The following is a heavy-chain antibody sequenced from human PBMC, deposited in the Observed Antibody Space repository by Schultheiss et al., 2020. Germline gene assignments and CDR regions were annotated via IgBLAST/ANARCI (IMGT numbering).Heavy chain of an antibody. J-gene: IGHJ6*02. CDR2: LSGNGART. CDR3: ASLHFGYYYNGMDV. CDR1: GFTFSSYS. V-gene: IGHV3-21*01. Sequence: GGSLRLSCAASGFTFSSYSMNWVRQAPGKGLEWVSALSGNGARTHFADSVKGRFSISRDNAKNSLYLQMNSLRAEDTAVYYCASLHFGYYYNGMDVWGQGTTVTVSS. D-gene: IGHD2/OR15-2a*01.